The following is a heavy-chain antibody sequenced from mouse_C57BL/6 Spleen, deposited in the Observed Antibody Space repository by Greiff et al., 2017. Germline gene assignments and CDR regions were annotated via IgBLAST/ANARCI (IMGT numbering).Heavy chain of an antibody. D-gene: IGHD2-3*01. J-gene: IGHJ4*01. V-gene: IGHV2-3*01. CDR3: ANSLMVTTGEVYAMDY. Sequence: VKLIESGPGLVAPSQSLSITCTVSGFSLTSYGVSWVRQPPGKGLEWLGVIWGDGSTNYHSALISRLSISKDNSKSQVFLKLNSLQTDDTATYYCANSLMVTTGEVYAMDYWGQGTSVTVSS. CDR1: GFSLTSYG. CDR2: IWGDGST.